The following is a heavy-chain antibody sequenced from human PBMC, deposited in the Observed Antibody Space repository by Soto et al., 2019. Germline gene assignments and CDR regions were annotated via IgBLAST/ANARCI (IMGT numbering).Heavy chain of an antibody. Sequence: QVQLVQSGAEVKRPGASVKVSCKTSGYSFITFYMHWVRQAPGQGLEWMGIINPSGGATSYTHKFQGRVTMTRDTSTTTVYMELSGLRSEDTAIYYCARGYFGQWGQGTLVTVSS. CDR1: GYSFITFY. CDR2: INPSGGAT. J-gene: IGHJ4*02. V-gene: IGHV1-46*01. CDR3: ARGYFGQ.